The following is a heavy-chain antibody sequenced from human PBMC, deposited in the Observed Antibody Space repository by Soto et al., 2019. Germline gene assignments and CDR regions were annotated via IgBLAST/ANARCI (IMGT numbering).Heavy chain of an antibody. V-gene: IGHV1-69*06. CDR2: VLPISGSP. D-gene: IGHD5-12*01. CDR1: GGLISKYS. CDR3: ATIRVRGGPLRFED. J-gene: IGHJ4*01. Sequence: QVQLVQSGAEVRKPGSSVKVSCKTSGGLISKYSFNWVRQAPGQGLEWMGGVLPISGSPDYAQKFEGRLTITAARSTSTVYMELSRLRSDDTANYYCATIRVRGGPLRFEDGGQGMLISVSS.